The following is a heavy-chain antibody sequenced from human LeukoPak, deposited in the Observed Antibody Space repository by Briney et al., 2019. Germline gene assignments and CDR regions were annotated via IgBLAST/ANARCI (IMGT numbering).Heavy chain of an antibody. D-gene: IGHD5-12*01. CDR2: IYYSGST. CDR3: ARANGYGPHYWYFDL. V-gene: IGHV4-59*01. J-gene: IGHJ2*01. Sequence: PSETLSLTCTVSGGSISSYYWSWIRQPPGKGLEWIGYIYYSGSTNYNPSLKSRVTISVDTSKNQFSLKLSSVTAADTAVYYCARANGYGPHYWYFDLWGRGTLVTVSS. CDR1: GGSISSYY.